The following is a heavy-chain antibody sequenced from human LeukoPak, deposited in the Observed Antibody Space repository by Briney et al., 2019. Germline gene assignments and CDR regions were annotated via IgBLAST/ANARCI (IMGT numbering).Heavy chain of an antibody. CDR2: IIPIFGTA. CDR1: GGTISTYA. Sequence: ASVKVSCKASGGTISTYALTWLRQAPGQGLEWMGGIIPIFGTANYAQKFQGRVTITADESTSTAYMELSSLRSEDTAVYYCAQRMYSSRWRYWFDPWGQGTLVTVSS. V-gene: IGHV1-69*13. D-gene: IGHD6-13*01. CDR3: AQRMYSSRWRYWFDP. J-gene: IGHJ5*02.